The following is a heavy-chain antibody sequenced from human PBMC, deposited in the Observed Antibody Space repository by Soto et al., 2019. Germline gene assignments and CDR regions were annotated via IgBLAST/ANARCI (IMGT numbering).Heavy chain of an antibody. CDR3: ARDSPYDSSGYYEVYYYYGMDV. CDR1: GYTFTSYG. Sequence: ASVKVSCKASGYTFTSYGISWLRQAPGQGLEWMGWISAYNGNTNYAQKLQGRVTMTTDTSTSTAYMELRSLRSDDTAVYYCARDSPYDSSGYYEVYYYYGMDVWGQGTTVTVSS. V-gene: IGHV1-18*01. CDR2: ISAYNGNT. J-gene: IGHJ6*02. D-gene: IGHD3-22*01.